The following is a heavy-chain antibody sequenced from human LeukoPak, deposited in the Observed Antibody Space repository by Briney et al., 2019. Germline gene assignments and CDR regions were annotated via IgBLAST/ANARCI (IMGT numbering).Heavy chain of an antibody. CDR1: GSTCTNYG. J-gene: IGHJ4*02. V-gene: IGHV1-18*04. D-gene: IGHD2-2*02. CDR2: MSAYNGNT. CDR3: ARDSPRGYCSSTSCYTPFDY. Sequence: ASVTVSCTASGSTCTNYGISWVRQALGQGLEWMGWMSAYNGNTNYAQKLQGRVTMTTDTSTSTAYMELRSLRSDDTAVYYCARDSPRGYCSSTSCYTPFDYWGQGTLVTVSS.